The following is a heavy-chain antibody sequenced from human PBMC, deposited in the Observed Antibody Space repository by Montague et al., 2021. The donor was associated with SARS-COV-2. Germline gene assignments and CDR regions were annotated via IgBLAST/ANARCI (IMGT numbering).Heavy chain of an antibody. D-gene: IGHD6-13*01. V-gene: IGHV4-39*07. CDR2: IYYSGST. Sequence: SETLSLTCTVPGGSISSSSHYWGWIRQPPGKGLEWIGSIYYSGSTYYNPSLKSRVTISVDTSKNQFSLKLSSVTAADTAVYYCARVGRQQLVRLSGMDVWGQGTTVTVSS. CDR3: ARVGRQQLVRLSGMDV. J-gene: IGHJ6*02. CDR1: GGSISSSSHY.